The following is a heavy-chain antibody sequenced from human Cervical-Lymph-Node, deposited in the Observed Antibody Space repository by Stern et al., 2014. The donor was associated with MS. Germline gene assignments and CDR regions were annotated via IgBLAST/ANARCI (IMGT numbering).Heavy chain of an antibody. CDR2: IWYDGSNP. CDR3: ASAYSSSHYYFDY. CDR1: GFSFSRYA. D-gene: IGHD6-13*01. J-gene: IGHJ4*02. V-gene: IGHV3-33*01. Sequence: VQLVESGGGVVQPGRSLRLSCAASGFSFSRYAMHWVRQAPGKGQEWVALIWYDGSNPYYADSVPGRFTISRDNFKNTLYLQMNSLRAEDTAVYYCASAYSSSHYYFDYWGQGTLVTVSS.